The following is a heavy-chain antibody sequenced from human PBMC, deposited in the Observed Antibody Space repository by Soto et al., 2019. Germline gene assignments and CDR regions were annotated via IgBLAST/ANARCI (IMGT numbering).Heavy chain of an antibody. Sequence: QVQLQESGPGLVQPSETLSLTCTVSGGSITGYYWSWIRQPPGKGPEWIGNIHYSGSTNYNPSLKSLITISVDTSKNQSTLRLGSVTAAETAVYYCARHSYYSTPLRCDPWGQGTLVTVSS. CDR3: ARHSYYSTPLRCDP. V-gene: IGHV4-59*08. J-gene: IGHJ5*02. D-gene: IGHD4-4*01. CDR1: GGSITGYY. CDR2: IHYSGST.